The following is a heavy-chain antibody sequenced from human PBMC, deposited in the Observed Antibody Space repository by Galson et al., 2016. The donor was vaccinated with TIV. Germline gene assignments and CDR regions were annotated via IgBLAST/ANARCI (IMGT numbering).Heavy chain of an antibody. J-gene: IGHJ3*02. V-gene: IGHV5-51*01. D-gene: IGHD3-22*01. CDR3: ATHNYYDGIYHAFDI. CDR1: GYSFTSYY. Sequence: QSGAEVKKPGKSLKISCKGSGYSFTSYYIAWVRQMPGKGLEWMGILYPGDSHARYSPYFQGQVTISADKSIRTAYLQWSSLKATDTAIYYCATHNYYDGIYHAFDIWGQGTMVTVSS. CDR2: LYPGDSHA.